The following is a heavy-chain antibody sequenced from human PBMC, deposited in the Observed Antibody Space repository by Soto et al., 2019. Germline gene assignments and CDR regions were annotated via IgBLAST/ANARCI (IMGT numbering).Heavy chain of an antibody. CDR3: ARDTGFCSGGSCYSGYYGMDV. D-gene: IGHD2-15*01. CDR1: GYTFISYG. Sequence: VQLVQSGAEVKKPGASVKVSCKASGYTFISYGISWVRQAPGQGLEWMGWISAHNGNTNYAQKLQGRVTMTTDTSTSTAYMELRSLSSDDTAVYYCARDTGFCSGGSCYSGYYGMDVWGQGTTVTVSS. V-gene: IGHV1-18*01. CDR2: ISAHNGNT. J-gene: IGHJ6*02.